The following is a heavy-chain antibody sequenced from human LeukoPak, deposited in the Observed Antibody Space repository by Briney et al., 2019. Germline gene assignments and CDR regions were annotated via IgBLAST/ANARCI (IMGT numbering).Heavy chain of an antibody. V-gene: IGHV4-39*01. D-gene: IGHD6-6*01. CDR1: GGSISSSSYY. CDR3: ARGGDYGSLFPFDY. J-gene: IGHJ4*02. Sequence: SETLSLTCTVSGGSISSSSYYWGWIRQPPGKGLEWIGSIYYSGSTYYNPSLKSRVTISVDTSKNQFSLKLSSVTAADTAVYYCARGGDYGSLFPFDYWGQGTLVTVSS. CDR2: IYYSGST.